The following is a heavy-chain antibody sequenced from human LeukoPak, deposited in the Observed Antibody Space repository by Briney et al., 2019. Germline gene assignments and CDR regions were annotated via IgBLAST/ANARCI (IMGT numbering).Heavy chain of an antibody. Sequence: GESLRLSCAASGFTFTTYSMNWVRQAPGKGLEWVSHMGIGTSTIGYADSVKGRFTISRDNAKNSVQLQMSNLRVDDSAVYYCVRDKDWGFDSWGQGTLVTVSS. J-gene: IGHJ4*02. CDR1: GFTFTTYS. D-gene: IGHD7-27*01. CDR2: MGIGTSTI. CDR3: VRDKDWGFDS. V-gene: IGHV3-48*01.